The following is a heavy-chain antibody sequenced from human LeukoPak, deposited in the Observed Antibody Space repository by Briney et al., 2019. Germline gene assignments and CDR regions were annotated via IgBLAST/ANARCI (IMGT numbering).Heavy chain of an antibody. D-gene: IGHD2-21*02. Sequence: SETLSLTCAVYGGSFSGYYWSWIRQPPGKELEWIGEINHSGSTNYNPSLKSRVTISVDTSKNQFSLKLSSVTAADTAVYYCARGLVMTRGFDYWGQGTLVTVSS. V-gene: IGHV4-34*01. J-gene: IGHJ4*02. CDR2: INHSGST. CDR1: GGSFSGYY. CDR3: ARGLVMTRGFDY.